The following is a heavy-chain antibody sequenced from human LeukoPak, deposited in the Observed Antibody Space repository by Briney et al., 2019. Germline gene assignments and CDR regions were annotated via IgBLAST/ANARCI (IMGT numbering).Heavy chain of an antibody. D-gene: IGHD2-2*01. J-gene: IGHJ4*02. CDR2: IYYSGST. CDR3: ARARYQGGSYFDY. V-gene: IGHV4-59*01. Sequence: SETLSLTCTVSGGSISSYYWSWIRQPAGKGLEWIGYIYYSGSTNYNPSLKSRVTISVDTSKNQFSLKLSSVTAADTAVYYCARARYQGGSYFDYWGQGTLVTVSS. CDR1: GGSISSYY.